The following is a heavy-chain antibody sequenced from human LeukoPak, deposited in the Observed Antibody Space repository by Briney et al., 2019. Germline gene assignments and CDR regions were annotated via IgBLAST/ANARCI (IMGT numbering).Heavy chain of an antibody. CDR1: GYTFTSYG. Sequence: GASVRVSCKASGYTFTSYGISWVRQAPGQRLEWMGWISAYNGNTNYAQKLQGRVTMTTDTSTSTAYMELRSLRSDDTAVYYCAILSRYSSSSGEDYWGQGTLVTVSS. V-gene: IGHV1-18*01. CDR2: ISAYNGNT. CDR3: AILSRYSSSSGEDY. D-gene: IGHD6-6*01. J-gene: IGHJ4*02.